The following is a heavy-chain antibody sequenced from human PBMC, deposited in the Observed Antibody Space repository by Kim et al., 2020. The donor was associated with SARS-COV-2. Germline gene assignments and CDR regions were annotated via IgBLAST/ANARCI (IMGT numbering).Heavy chain of an antibody. CDR3: VKDRYYYDSSGPFFDY. J-gene: IGHJ4*02. D-gene: IGHD3-22*01. V-gene: IGHV3-64D*09. Sequence: SGKGRFTISRDNSKNTLYLQMSSLRAEDTAVYYCVKDRYYYDSSGPFFDYWGQGTLVTVSS.